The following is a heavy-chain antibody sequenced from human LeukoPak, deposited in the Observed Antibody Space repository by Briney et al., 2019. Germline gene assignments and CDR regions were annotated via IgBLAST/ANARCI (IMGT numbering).Heavy chain of an antibody. CDR1: GGSFSGYY. Sequence: SETLSLTCAVYGGSFSGYYWSWIRQPPGKGPEWIGEINHSGSTNYNPSLKSRVTISVDTSKNQFSLKLSSVTAADTAVYYCARGPRSSGYYYWGQGTLVTVSS. J-gene: IGHJ4*02. CDR3: ARGPRSSGYYY. D-gene: IGHD3-22*01. CDR2: INHSGST. V-gene: IGHV4-34*01.